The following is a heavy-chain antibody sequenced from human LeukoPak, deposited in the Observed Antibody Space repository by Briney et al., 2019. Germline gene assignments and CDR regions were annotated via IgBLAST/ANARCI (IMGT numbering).Heavy chain of an antibody. CDR2: MNPNSGNT. CDR3: ARGKDSSSPSFDY. J-gene: IGHJ4*02. D-gene: IGHD6-6*01. Sequence: ASVKVSCKSSGYTFTSYDINWVRQATGQGLEWMGWMNPNSGNTGYAQKFQGRVTITRNTSISTAYMELSSLRSEDTAVYYCARGKDSSSPSFDYWGQGTLVTVSS. V-gene: IGHV1-8*03. CDR1: GYTFTSYD.